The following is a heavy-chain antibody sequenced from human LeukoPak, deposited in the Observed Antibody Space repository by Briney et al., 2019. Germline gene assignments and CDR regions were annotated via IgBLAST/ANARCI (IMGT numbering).Heavy chain of an antibody. V-gene: IGHV4-4*07. D-gene: IGHD3-3*01. CDR1: GGSISSYY. Sequence: KSSETLSLTCTVSGGSISSYYWSWIRQPAGKGLEWIGRIYTSGSTNYNPSLKSRVTMSVDTSKNQFSLKLSSVTAADTAVYYCARDVGDFWSGYYLDAFDIWGQGTMVTVSS. CDR3: ARDVGDFWSGYYLDAFDI. J-gene: IGHJ3*02. CDR2: IYTSGST.